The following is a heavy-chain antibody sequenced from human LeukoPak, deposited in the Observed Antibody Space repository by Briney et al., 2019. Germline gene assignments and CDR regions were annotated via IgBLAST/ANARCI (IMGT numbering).Heavy chain of an antibody. D-gene: IGHD6-19*01. Sequence: GGSLRLSCAASGFPFSDYDMNWIRQAPGTGLEWVSYITGSSSSKYYADSVKGRFTISRDNAKNSLYLQMNSLRAEDTAVYYCARPTTSGWYPHWGQGTMVTVSS. CDR2: ITGSSSSK. V-gene: IGHV3-48*01. J-gene: IGHJ3*01. CDR3: ARPTTSGWYPH. CDR1: GFPFSDYD.